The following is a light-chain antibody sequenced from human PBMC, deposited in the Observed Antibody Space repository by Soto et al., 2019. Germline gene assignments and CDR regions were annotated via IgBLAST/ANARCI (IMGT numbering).Light chain of an antibody. V-gene: IGKV3-15*01. J-gene: IGKJ1*01. CDR2: GAS. CDR1: QSVNSN. Sequence: EIVMTQSPATLSVSPGERATLSCRASQSVNSNLAWYQQKPGQAPRLLIYGASTRATGVPARFSGSGSGTEFTLTVSSLQSEDFALYFCQQHNNWPTFGQGTKVEIK. CDR3: QQHNNWPT.